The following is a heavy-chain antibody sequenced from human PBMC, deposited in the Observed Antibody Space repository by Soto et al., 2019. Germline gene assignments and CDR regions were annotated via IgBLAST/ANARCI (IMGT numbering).Heavy chain of an antibody. Sequence: APVKVSCKASGYTFITYFMHWVRQAPGQGLEWMGVINPSRGTTSYAQKFQDRVTMTRDTSASTVYMELSSLRSEDTAMYYCARSYISSSYWFDPWGQGNLVTVS. CDR2: INPSRGTT. V-gene: IGHV1-46*03. J-gene: IGHJ5*02. CDR3: ARSYISSSYWFDP. D-gene: IGHD6-6*01. CDR1: GYTFITYF.